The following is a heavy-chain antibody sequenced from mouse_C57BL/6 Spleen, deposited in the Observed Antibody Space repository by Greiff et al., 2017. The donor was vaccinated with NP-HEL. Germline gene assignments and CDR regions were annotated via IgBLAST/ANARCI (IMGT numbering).Heavy chain of an antibody. J-gene: IGHJ1*03. D-gene: IGHD2-1*01. CDR3: ADLLRYFEV. Sequence: QVQLQQSGPELVKPGASVKISCKASGYAFSSSWMNWVKQRPGKGLEWIGRIYPGDGDTNYNGKFKGKATLTADKSSSTAYMQLSSLTSEDSAVYFCADLLRYFEVWGTGTTVTVSS. CDR1: GYAFSSSW. CDR2: IYPGDGDT. V-gene: IGHV1-82*01.